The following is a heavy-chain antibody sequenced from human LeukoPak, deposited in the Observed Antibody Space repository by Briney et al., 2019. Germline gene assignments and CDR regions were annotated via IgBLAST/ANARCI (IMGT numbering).Heavy chain of an antibody. CDR1: GGSISSSSYY. Sequence: SETLSLTCTVSGGSISSSSYYWGWIRQPPGKGLEWIGSIYYSGSTYYNPSLKSRVTISVDTSKNQFSLKLSSVTAADTAVYYCARLYYYGSGSYNWGQGTLVTVSS. CDR3: ARLYYYGSGSYN. V-gene: IGHV4-39*01. J-gene: IGHJ4*02. D-gene: IGHD3-10*01. CDR2: IYYSGST.